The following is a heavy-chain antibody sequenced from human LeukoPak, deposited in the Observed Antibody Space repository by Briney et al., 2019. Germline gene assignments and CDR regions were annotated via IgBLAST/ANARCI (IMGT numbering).Heavy chain of an antibody. D-gene: IGHD6-19*01. CDR2: LKRDESEK. CDR3: ARPATSAGRRIYYFDH. V-gene: IGHV3-7*01. J-gene: IGHJ4*02. CDR1: GFTFSFYW. Sequence: GGSLRLSCAASGFTFSFYWMSWVRQAPGKGLEWVATLKRDESEKYYVDSVKGRFTISRDNAKNSLYLQMNSLRAEDTAVYYCARPATSAGRRIYYFDHWGQGTLVTVSS.